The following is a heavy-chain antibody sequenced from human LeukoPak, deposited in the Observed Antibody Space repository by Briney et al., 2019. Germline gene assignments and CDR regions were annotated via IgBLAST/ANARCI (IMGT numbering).Heavy chain of an antibody. CDR3: ARSHTEDGYNIHFDP. Sequence: GGSLRLSCAASGFSFSTYAMSWVRQAPGKGLEWVSLISGSGGGTHYADSVKGRFTISRDNSNNMVFLQMDTLRGDDTAVYFCARSHTEDGYNIHFDPWGQGTLVTVSS. CDR1: GFSFSTYA. V-gene: IGHV3-23*01. J-gene: IGHJ5*02. CDR2: ISGSGGGT. D-gene: IGHD5-24*01.